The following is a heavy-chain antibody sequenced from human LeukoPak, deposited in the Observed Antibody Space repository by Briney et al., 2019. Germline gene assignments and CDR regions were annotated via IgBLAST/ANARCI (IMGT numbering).Heavy chain of an antibody. D-gene: IGHD6-25*01. CDR3: ARGASGNYFDY. V-gene: IGHV4-59*01. CDR1: GDSISSYY. CDR2: IYYSGST. Sequence: SETLSLTCTVSGDSISSYYWSWIRQPPGKGLEWIGYIYYSGSTNYNPSLKSRVTISVDTSKNQFSLKLSSVTAADTAVYYCARGASGNYFDYWGQGTLVTVSS. J-gene: IGHJ4*02.